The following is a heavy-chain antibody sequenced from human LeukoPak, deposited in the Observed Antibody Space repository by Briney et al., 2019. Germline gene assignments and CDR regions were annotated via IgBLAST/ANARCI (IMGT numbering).Heavy chain of an antibody. D-gene: IGHD4-17*01. CDR3: ARVSGYGDYKMDY. Sequence: PSETLSLTCTVSGDSISSDYWSWIRQPPGKGLEWTGYIYYSGSTTYNPSLKSRVTISVDTSKNHFSLKLSSVTAADTAVYYCARVSGYGDYKMDYWGQGTLVTVSS. CDR1: GDSISSDY. CDR2: IYYSGST. V-gene: IGHV4-59*01. J-gene: IGHJ4*02.